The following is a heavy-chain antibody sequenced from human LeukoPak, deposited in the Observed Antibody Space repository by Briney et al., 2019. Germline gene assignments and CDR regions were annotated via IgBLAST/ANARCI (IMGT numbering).Heavy chain of an antibody. J-gene: IGHJ5*02. D-gene: IGHD2-2*01. CDR3: TRVRYQGFDL. V-gene: IGHV4-59*10. CDR2: IYTSGST. CDR1: GGSISRYY. Sequence: SETLSLTCAVPGGSISRYYWSWIRQPARRGLGWIGHIYTSGSTNYNPSLRSRVAISIDMSETQFSLTLNSLTAAPTTISYFTRVRYQGFDLWGQGPLVSVSS.